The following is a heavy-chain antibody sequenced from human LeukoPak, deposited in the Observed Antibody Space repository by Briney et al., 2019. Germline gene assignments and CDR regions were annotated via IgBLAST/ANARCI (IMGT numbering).Heavy chain of an antibody. CDR3: TRAPYSNYVNLDY. V-gene: IGHV3-49*04. CDR2: IRSKAFSGTS. Sequence: PGGSLRLSCRASTFTLGDYAMSWVRQAPGKGLEGVGFIRSKAFSGTSEYAASVKGRFTISRDDSKSILYLQMNSLKTEDTAVYYCTRAPYSNYVNLDYWGQGTLVTVSS. J-gene: IGHJ4*02. CDR1: TFTLGDYA. D-gene: IGHD4-11*01.